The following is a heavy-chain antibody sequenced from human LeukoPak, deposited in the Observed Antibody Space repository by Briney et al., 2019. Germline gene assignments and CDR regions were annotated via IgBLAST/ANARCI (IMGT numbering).Heavy chain of an antibody. D-gene: IGHD1-26*01. CDR2: INHSGST. J-gene: IGHJ4*02. CDR1: GGSFSGYY. Sequence: KTSETLSLTCAVYGGSFSGYYWSWIRQPPGKGLEWIGEINHSGSTNYNPSLKSRVTISVDTSKNQFSLKLSSVTAADTAVYYCARRRGSYYGNNFDYWGQGTLVTVSS. CDR3: ARRRGSYYGNNFDY. V-gene: IGHV4-34*01.